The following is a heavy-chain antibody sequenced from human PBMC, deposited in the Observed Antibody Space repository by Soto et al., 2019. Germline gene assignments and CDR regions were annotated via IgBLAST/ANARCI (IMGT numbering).Heavy chain of an antibody. V-gene: IGHV4-34*01. CDR2: INDRGSI. J-gene: IGHJ2*01. CDR3: ARESHDILTGPPWVWYFDL. Sequence: QVQLQQWGAGPLRPLETLSLTCGVSGGSFSGYYWAWIRQSPGKGQEWIGEINDRGSINYNPSLKSRVSISVHTSKNHYSLTLRSVPAADTAVYYCARESHDILTGPPWVWYFDLWGRGTLVTVSS. CDR1: GGSFSGYY. D-gene: IGHD3-9*01.